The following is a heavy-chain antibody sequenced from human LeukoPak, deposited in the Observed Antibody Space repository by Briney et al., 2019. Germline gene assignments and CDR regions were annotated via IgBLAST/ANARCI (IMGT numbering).Heavy chain of an antibody. D-gene: IGHD3-22*01. CDR2: ISGSTSTI. J-gene: IGHJ4*02. CDR1: GFTFSSYS. CDR3: ARDPRGDSSGFYPNLGY. Sequence: GGSLRLSCAASGFTFSSYSMNWVRQAPGKGLEWVSYISGSTSTIYYADSVKGRFTISRDNAENSLYLQMNSLRAEDTALYYCARDPRGDSSGFYPNLGYWGQGTLVTVSS. V-gene: IGHV3-48*01.